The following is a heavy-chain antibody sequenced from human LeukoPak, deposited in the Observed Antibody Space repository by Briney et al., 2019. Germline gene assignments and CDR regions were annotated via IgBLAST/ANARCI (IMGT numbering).Heavy chain of an antibody. D-gene: IGHD6-13*01. CDR1: GFTFSSYG. V-gene: IGHV3-30*02. CDR2: IRYDGSNK. Sequence: GGSLRLSCAASGFTFSSYGMYWVRQAPGKGLEWVAFIRYDGSNKYYGDSVKGRFTISRDNPKNTLYLQMNSLRAEDTAVYYCAKDFSLPGIAATGTAYYMDVWGKGTTVTVSS. J-gene: IGHJ6*03. CDR3: AKDFSLPGIAATGTAYYMDV.